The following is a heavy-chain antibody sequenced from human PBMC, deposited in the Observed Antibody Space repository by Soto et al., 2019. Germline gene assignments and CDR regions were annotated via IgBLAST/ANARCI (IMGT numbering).Heavy chain of an antibody. V-gene: IGHV4-59*01. CDR2: IYYSGST. CDR3: ARGGTWIHLRGNWFDP. CDR1: GGSISSYY. Sequence: QVQLQESGPGLVKPSETLSLTCTVSGGSISSYYWSWIRQPPGKGLEWIGYIYYSGSTNYNPSLKSRVTISVDTSKNQFSLKLSSVTAADTAVYYCARGGTWIHLRGNWFDPWGQGTLVTVSS. D-gene: IGHD5-18*01. J-gene: IGHJ5*02.